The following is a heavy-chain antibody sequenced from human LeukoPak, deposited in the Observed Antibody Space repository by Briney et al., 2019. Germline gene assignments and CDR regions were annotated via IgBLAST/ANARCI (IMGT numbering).Heavy chain of an antibody. CDR2: IYAGGTT. D-gene: IGHD6-19*01. CDR1: GFSVSNNY. Sequence: GGSLRLSCAASGFSVSNNYLSWVRQAPGRGLEWVSVIYAGGTTYYADSVRGRFTISRDNSKNTLYLQMNSLRDEDTAVYYCARDSSGWYGHWGQGTLVTVSS. J-gene: IGHJ5*02. CDR3: ARDSSGWYGH. V-gene: IGHV3-53*01.